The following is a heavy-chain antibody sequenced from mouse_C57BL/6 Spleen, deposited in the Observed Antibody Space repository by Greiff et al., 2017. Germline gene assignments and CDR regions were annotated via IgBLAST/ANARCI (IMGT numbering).Heavy chain of an antibody. V-gene: IGHV10-3*01. CDR2: IRSKSSNYAT. CDR1: GFTFNTYA. CDR3: VRGGSSYDYYAMDY. Sequence: EVNVVESGGGLVQPKGSLKLSCAASGFTFNTYAMHWVRQAPGKGLEWVARIRSKSSNYATYYADSVKDRFTISRDDSQSMLYLQMNNLKTEDTAMYYCVRGGSSYDYYAMDYWGQGTSVTVSS. J-gene: IGHJ4*01. D-gene: IGHD1-1*01.